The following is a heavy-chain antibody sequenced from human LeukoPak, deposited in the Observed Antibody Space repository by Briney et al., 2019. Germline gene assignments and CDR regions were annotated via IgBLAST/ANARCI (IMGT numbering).Heavy chain of an antibody. Sequence: GGSLRLSCVDSGFTFSNYAMSWVRQAPGKGLEWVSAVSGSGAITYYADSVKGRFTISRDNSKNTPYLHMNSLRAEDTAIYYCAKGRDYYDSPPGDYWGQGTLVTVSS. CDR3: AKGRDYYDSPPGDY. D-gene: IGHD3-22*01. J-gene: IGHJ4*02. V-gene: IGHV3-23*01. CDR1: GFTFSNYA. CDR2: VSGSGAIT.